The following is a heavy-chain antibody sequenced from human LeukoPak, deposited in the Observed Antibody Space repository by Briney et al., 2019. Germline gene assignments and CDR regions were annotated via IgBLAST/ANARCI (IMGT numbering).Heavy chain of an antibody. J-gene: IGHJ6*03. CDR2: INHSGST. Sequence: SETLSLTCAVYGGSFSGYYWSWLRQPPGKGLEWIGEINHSGSTNYNPSLKSRVTISVDTSKNQFSLKLSSVTAADTAVYYCARGRIQLWLRYYYYYMDVWGKGTTVTVSS. CDR1: GGSFSGYY. CDR3: ARGRIQLWLRYYYYYMDV. V-gene: IGHV4-34*01. D-gene: IGHD5-18*01.